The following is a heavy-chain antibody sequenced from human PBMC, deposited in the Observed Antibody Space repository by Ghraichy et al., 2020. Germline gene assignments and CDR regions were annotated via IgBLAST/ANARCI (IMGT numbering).Heavy chain of an antibody. CDR2: ISGSGGST. CDR1: GFTFSSYA. V-gene: IGHV3-23*01. Sequence: ETLSLTCAASGFTFSSYAMSWVRQTPGKGLEWVSAISGSGGSTYYADSVKGRFTISRDNSKNTLYLQMNSLRAEDTAAYYCAKDQSGSYYPEYWGQGTLVTVSS. D-gene: IGHD1-26*01. CDR3: AKDQSGSYYPEY. J-gene: IGHJ4*02.